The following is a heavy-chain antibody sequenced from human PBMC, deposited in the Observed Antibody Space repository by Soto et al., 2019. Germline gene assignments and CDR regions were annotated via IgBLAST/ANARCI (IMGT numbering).Heavy chain of an antibody. V-gene: IGHV3-7*05. J-gene: IGHJ4*02. CDR2: MKEDGSVE. Sequence: PGGSLRLSCAASGFTFSDHWMSWVRQAPGKGLQWVANMKEDGSVEYYVDSVKGRFTISRDNAKKSLYLQMNSLRAEDTAVYYCATDYLGHWGRGTLVTVSS. CDR3: ATDYLGH. CDR1: GFTFSDHW.